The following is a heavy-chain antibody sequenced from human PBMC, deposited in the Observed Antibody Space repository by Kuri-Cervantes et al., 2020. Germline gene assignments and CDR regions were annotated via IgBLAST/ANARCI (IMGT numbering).Heavy chain of an antibody. Sequence: SVKVSCKASGGTFGGYAVSWLRQAPGQGLEWMGGIVPVFGTTNYAQKFQGRVTITTDESTSTAYMELSSLKSEDTAVYYCARDLAAAPGNYYFDSWGQGTLVTVSS. J-gene: IGHJ4*02. CDR2: IVPVFGTT. CDR3: ARDLAAAPGNYYFDS. V-gene: IGHV1-69*05. CDR1: GGTFGGYA. D-gene: IGHD6-13*01.